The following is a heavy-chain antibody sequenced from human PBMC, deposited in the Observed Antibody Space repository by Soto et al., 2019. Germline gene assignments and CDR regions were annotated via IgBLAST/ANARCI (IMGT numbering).Heavy chain of an antibody. J-gene: IGHJ4*02. D-gene: IGHD3-3*01. CDR2: FSYAEISS. CDR3: ARGASDFWGAYPEINYVDY. CDR1: ECTFSTYP. V-gene: IGHV3-30-3*01. Sequence: GVSLRVSCSAGECTFSTYPLHWVCQGPGTGVALVAVFSYAEISSYYADSVKGRFTISRDNSKDTLYLQMNRLRADDTPVYYCARGASDFWGAYPEINYVDYWGQRTLVPVSS.